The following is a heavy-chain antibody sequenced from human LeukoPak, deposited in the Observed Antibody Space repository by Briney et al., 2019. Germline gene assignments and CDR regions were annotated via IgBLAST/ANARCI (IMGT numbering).Heavy chain of an antibody. Sequence: GGSLRLSCAASGFTFSSYAMHWVRQAPGKGLEWVAVISYDGSNKYYADSVKGRFTISRDNSKNTLYLQMNSLRAEDTAVYYCARDLGSYCGGDCYWENWFDPWGQGTLVTVSS. CDR1: GFTFSSYA. CDR3: ARDLGSYCGGDCYWENWFDP. V-gene: IGHV3-30-3*01. CDR2: ISYDGSNK. D-gene: IGHD2-21*02. J-gene: IGHJ5*02.